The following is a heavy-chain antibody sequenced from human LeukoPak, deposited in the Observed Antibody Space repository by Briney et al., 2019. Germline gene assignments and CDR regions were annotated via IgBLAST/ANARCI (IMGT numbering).Heavy chain of an antibody. CDR3: ARQKMDIAAHLAYYYYYGMDV. CDR2: ISYDGSNK. J-gene: IGHJ6*02. CDR1: GFTVSSNY. Sequence: GGSLRLSCAASGFTVSSNYMSWVRQAPGKGLEWVAVISYDGSNKYYADSVKGRFTISRDNSKNTLYLQMNSLRAEDTAVYYCARQKMDIAAHLAYYYYYGMDVWGQGTTVTVSS. D-gene: IGHD6-6*01. V-gene: IGHV3-30-3*01.